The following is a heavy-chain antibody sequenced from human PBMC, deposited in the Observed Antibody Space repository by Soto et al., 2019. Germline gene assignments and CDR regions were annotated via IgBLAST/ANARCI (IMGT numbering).Heavy chain of an antibody. Sequence: SVKVSCKASGATLDTFINFGITWVRRAPGQGLEWMGGIIPVFGTAHYAQKFQGRLTISADESTRTAYMELSSLRSEDTAVYYCARHDCICSSCYYYYYYDMDVWGHGTTGTFSS. D-gene: IGHD2-2*01. CDR1: GATLDTFINFG. CDR3: ARHDCICSSCYYYYYYDMDV. V-gene: IGHV1-69*13. J-gene: IGHJ6*02. CDR2: IIPVFGTA.